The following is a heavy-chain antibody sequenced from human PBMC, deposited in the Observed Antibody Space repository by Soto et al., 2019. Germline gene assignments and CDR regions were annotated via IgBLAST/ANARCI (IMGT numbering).Heavy chain of an antibody. D-gene: IGHD3-10*01. CDR3: ARSYMVRGVANWFDP. Sequence: SETLSLTWAVFGGSISSSNWWRRVSKKKGKGLEWIGEIYHSGSTNYNPSLKSRVTISVDKSKNQFSLKLSSVTAADTAVYYCARSYMVRGVANWFDPWGQGTLLTVSS. CDR1: GGSISSSNW. V-gene: IGHV4-4*02. J-gene: IGHJ5*02. CDR2: IYHSGST.